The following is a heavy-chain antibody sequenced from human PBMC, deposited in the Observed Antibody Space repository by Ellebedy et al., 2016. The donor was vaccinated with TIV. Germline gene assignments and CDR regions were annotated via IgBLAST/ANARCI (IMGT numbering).Heavy chain of an antibody. V-gene: IGHV3-7*03. CDR2: IKQDGSEK. CDR1: GFTFSSYW. Sequence: GESLKISXAASGFTFSSYWMSWVRQAPGKGLEWVANIKQDGSEKYYVDSVKGRFTISRDNAKNSLYLQMNSLRAEDTALYYCAKDIKGYYYDSSGDAFDIWGQGTMVTVSS. D-gene: IGHD3-22*01. CDR3: AKDIKGYYYDSSGDAFDI. J-gene: IGHJ3*02.